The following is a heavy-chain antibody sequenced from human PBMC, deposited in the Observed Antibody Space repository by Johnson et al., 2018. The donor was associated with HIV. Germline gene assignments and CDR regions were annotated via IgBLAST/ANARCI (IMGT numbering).Heavy chain of an antibody. CDR1: GFTFSSYA. CDR2: ISYDGSNK. CDR3: ARATDQRLDAFDI. J-gene: IGHJ3*02. D-gene: IGHD6-25*01. Sequence: VQLVESGGGVVQPGRSLRLSCAASGFTFSSYAMHWVRQAPGKGLEWVAVISYDGSNKYYADSVKGRFTISRDNSKNTLYLQMNSLRAEDTAVYYCARATDQRLDAFDIWGQGTMVTVSS. V-gene: IGHV3-30*04.